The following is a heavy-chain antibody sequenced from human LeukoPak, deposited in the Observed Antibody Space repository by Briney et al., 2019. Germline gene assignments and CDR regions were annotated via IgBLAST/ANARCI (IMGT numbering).Heavy chain of an antibody. Sequence: SETLSLTCTVSGASISSGTYSWSWIRQPLGEGLEWIGYIYHTGSTYYNPSLKGRVTISVDRSKNQFSLNLNFVTAADTALYYCARGDGSGSGRWFDPWGQGTLITVSS. CDR3: ARGDGSGSGRWFDP. CDR1: GASISSGTYS. CDR2: IYHTGST. D-gene: IGHD3-10*01. V-gene: IGHV4-30-2*01. J-gene: IGHJ5*02.